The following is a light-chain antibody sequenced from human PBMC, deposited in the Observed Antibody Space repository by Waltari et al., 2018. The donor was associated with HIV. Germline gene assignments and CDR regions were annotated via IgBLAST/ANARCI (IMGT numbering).Light chain of an antibody. Sequence: DIQMTQSPSSLSASLGDRVTITCRASQSINTYLSWYQQRPGKTPKLLIYAASILQSGVPSRFSGGGSGTDFTLTISSLQPEDFATYYCQQSYSTPYTFGQGTQLEIK. J-gene: IGKJ2*01. CDR3: QQSYSTPYT. V-gene: IGKV1-39*01. CDR1: QSINTY. CDR2: AAS.